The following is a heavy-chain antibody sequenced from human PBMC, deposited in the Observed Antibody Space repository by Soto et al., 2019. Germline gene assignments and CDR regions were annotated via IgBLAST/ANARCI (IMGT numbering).Heavy chain of an antibody. D-gene: IGHD3-10*01. CDR3: ARGTGDSVNDYSGMDV. J-gene: IGHJ6*01. V-gene: IGHV1-8*01. Sequence: QVQLVQSGAEVRKPGASVKVSCKASGYTFASSDINWVRQAPGQGLEWMGWMNPNSGNTGYAQKFRGRVTMTRNTSITTPYMELSSLRSDDTAVYYCARGTGDSVNDYSGMDVWGHGTTVTVSS. CDR1: GYTFASSD. CDR2: MNPNSGNT.